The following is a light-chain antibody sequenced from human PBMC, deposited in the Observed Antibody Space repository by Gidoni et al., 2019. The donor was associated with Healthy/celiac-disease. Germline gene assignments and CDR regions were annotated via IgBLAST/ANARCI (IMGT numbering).Light chain of an antibody. CDR2: DAS. V-gene: IGKV3-11*01. Sequence: EIVLTQSPATLSLSPGERATLSCRASQRVSSYLAWYQQQPGQAPRLLIYDASNRATGIRARFSGSGSETDFTLTISSLEPEDFAVYYCQQRSNWPPITFGQGTRLEIK. CDR1: QRVSSY. J-gene: IGKJ5*01. CDR3: QQRSNWPPIT.